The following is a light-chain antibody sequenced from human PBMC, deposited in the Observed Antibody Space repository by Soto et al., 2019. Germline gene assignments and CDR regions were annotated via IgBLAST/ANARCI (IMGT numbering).Light chain of an antibody. J-gene: IGLJ3*02. CDR3: QSYDSSNPWV. CDR2: EDN. V-gene: IGLV6-57*03. CDR1: SGSIASNY. Sequence: LTQPHSVSESPGKTVTISCTRSSGSIASNYVQWYQHRPGSAPTTVIYEDNQRPSGVPDRFSGSIDSSSNSASLTISGLKTEDEADYYCQSYDSSNPWVFGGGTKLTVL.